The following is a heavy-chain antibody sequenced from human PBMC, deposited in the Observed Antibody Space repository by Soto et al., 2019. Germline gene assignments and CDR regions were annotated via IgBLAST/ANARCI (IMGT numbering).Heavy chain of an antibody. V-gene: IGHV3-23*05. CDR2: INPGGRNT. Sequence: EVQLLESGGGLEQPGGSLRLSCEASGFTFSSYAMGWVRQAPGKGLEWVSAINPGGRNTYYAASVKGRFTISRDNSKNTLYLQMSSLRAEDTAEYYCAKAWSLFHHYMDVWGKGTTVTVSS. D-gene: IGHD2-8*02. CDR3: AKAWSLFHHYMDV. J-gene: IGHJ6*03. CDR1: GFTFSSYA.